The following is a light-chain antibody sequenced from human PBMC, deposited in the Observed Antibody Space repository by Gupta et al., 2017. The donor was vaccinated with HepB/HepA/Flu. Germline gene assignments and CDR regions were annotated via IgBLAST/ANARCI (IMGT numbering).Light chain of an antibody. CDR3: QQSNSTPIT. CDR2: AAS. J-gene: IGKJ5*01. CDR1: QRVSSY. Sequence: DIQVTQSPSSLSASVGDRVTITCRASQRVSSYLNWYQQKPGKAPKLLIYAASSLQSGVPSRFSGSGSGTDFTLTISSLQPEDFATYYCQQSNSTPITFGQGTPLETK. V-gene: IGKV1-39*01.